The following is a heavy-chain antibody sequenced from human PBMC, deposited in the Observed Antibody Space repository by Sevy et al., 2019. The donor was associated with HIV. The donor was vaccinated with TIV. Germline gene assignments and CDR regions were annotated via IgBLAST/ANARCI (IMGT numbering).Heavy chain of an antibody. J-gene: IGHJ3*02. Sequence: GGSLRLSCAASGFTFSSYSMNWVRQAPGKGLEWVSYISSSSSTIYYADSVKGRFTISRNNAKNSLYLQMNSLRDEDTAVYYCASDGVGATVGAFDIWGQGTMVTVSS. CDR3: ASDGVGATVGAFDI. CDR2: ISSSSSTI. D-gene: IGHD1-26*01. V-gene: IGHV3-48*02. CDR1: GFTFSSYS.